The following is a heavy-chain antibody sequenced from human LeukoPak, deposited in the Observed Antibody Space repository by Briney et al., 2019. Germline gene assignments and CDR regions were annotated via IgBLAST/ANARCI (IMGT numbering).Heavy chain of an antibody. Sequence: GRSLRLSCAASGFTFSSYAMHWVRQAPGKGLEWMAVISYDGSNKYYADSVKGRFTISRDNSKNTLYLQMNSLRAEDTAVYYCASGLYTDYWGQGTLVTVSS. J-gene: IGHJ4*02. D-gene: IGHD2-2*02. CDR3: ASGLYTDY. V-gene: IGHV3-30-3*01. CDR2: ISYDGSNK. CDR1: GFTFSSYA.